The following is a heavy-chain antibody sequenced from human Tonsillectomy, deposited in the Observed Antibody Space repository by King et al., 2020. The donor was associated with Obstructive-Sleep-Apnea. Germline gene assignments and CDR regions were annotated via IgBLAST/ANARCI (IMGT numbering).Heavy chain of an antibody. CDR1: GFTFSNSW. V-gene: IGHV3-7*03. J-gene: IGHJ4*02. Sequence: QLVQSGGGLVQPGGSLRLACAASGFTFSNSWLSWVRQAPGKGVEWVANIKQDGSEKDYVDFVKGRFTSSRDNAKNSLYLQMNSLRAEDTAVYYCARDRGSTSRDYWGQGTLVTVSS. D-gene: IGHD3-16*01. CDR3: ARDRGSTSRDY. CDR2: IKQDGSEK.